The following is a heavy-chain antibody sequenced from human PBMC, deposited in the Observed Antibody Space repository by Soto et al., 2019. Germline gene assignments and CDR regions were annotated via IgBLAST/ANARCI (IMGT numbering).Heavy chain of an antibody. CDR1: GFTFRNHA. D-gene: IGHD2-15*01. CDR3: ARGDREDILVVVGARPGEYGTDI. CDR2: IAHDGSNA. J-gene: IGHJ6*02. V-gene: IGHV3-30-3*01. Sequence: QVQLVESGGGVVQPGGSLRLSCAASGFTFRNHAMHWVRQAPGKGLECLAVIAHDGSNAFYRDSVKGRFTVARDNSKNTRYLDTNSLRSEDTGVYYCARGDREDILVVVGARPGEYGTDIWGQGTTVIVSS.